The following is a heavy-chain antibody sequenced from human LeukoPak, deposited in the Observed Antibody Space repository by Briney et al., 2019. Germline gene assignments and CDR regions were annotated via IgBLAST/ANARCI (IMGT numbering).Heavy chain of an antibody. Sequence: PGGSLRLSCAASGFTFSSYSMNWVRQAPGKGLEWVSYISSSSSTIYYADSVKGRFTISRDNAKNSLYLQMNSLRAEDTAVYYCARDRYYGSGSYVIQEYYFDYWGQGTLVTVSS. J-gene: IGHJ4*02. CDR2: ISSSSSTI. CDR3: ARDRYYGSGSYVIQEYYFDY. CDR1: GFTFSSYS. V-gene: IGHV3-48*04. D-gene: IGHD3-10*01.